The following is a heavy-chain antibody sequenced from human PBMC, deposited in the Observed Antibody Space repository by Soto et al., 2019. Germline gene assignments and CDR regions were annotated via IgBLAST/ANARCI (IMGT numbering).Heavy chain of an antibody. V-gene: IGHV3-30-3*01. Sequence: QVQLVESGGGVVQPGRSLRLSCAASGFTFSSYAMHWVRQAPGKGLECVAVISYDGSNKYYADSVKGRFTISRDNSKNTLYLQMNSLRAEDTAVYYCARERRWGTLSNRWFDPWGQGTLVTVSS. J-gene: IGHJ5*02. D-gene: IGHD7-27*01. CDR3: ARERRWGTLSNRWFDP. CDR2: ISYDGSNK. CDR1: GFTFSSYA.